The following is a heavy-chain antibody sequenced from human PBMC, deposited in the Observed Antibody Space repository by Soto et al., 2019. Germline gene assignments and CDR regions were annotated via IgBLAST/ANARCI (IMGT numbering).Heavy chain of an antibody. CDR2: VFYTGFT. CDR1: GASISGSYYY. J-gene: IGHJ4*02. CDR3: ATSQKGYNWNYFDH. D-gene: IGHD1-20*01. V-gene: IGHV4-39*01. Sequence: SETLSLTCAVSGASISGSYYYWAWLRQSPGKGPQWIGSVFYTGFTSYNPSLESRVSVSVDASKSQFSLKLSAVTAAATAVYYCATSQKGYNWNYFDHWGQGALVTVSS.